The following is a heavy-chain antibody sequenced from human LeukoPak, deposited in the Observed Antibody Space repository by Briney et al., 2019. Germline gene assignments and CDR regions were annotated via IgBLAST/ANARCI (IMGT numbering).Heavy chain of an antibody. CDR3: ANGRSGSMVRGVTLHYMDV. V-gene: IGHV3-23*01. CDR1: GFTFSSYG. D-gene: IGHD3-10*01. Sequence: GGSLRLSCAASGFTFSSYGMSWVRQAPGKGLEWVSAISGSGGSTYYADSVKGRFTISRDNSKNTLYLQMNSLRAEDTAVYYCANGRSGSMVRGVTLHYMDVWGKGTTVTISS. CDR2: ISGSGGST. J-gene: IGHJ6*03.